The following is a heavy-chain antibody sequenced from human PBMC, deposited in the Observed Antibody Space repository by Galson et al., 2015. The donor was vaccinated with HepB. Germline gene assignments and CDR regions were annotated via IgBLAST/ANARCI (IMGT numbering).Heavy chain of an antibody. D-gene: IGHD3-10*01. CDR3: ARAKEGRGYFDY. CDR2: ACHSGGT. J-gene: IGHJ4*02. CDR1: GDSISNDRW. V-gene: IGHV4-4*02. Sequence: LSLTCVVSGDSISNDRWWSWVRQPPGEGLEWIGEACHSGGTNYRPSLKSRVTISVDKSKNQFSLKLTSVTAADTAVYYCARAKEGRGYFDYWGQGTLVTVSS.